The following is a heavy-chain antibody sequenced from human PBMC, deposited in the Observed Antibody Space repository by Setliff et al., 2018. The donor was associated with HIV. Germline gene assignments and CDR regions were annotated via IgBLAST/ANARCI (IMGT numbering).Heavy chain of an antibody. Sequence: ASVKVPCKASGYTFTSYDINWVRQATGQGLEWMGWMNPNSGNTGYAQKFQGRVTITADESTTTAYMGLSSLRSEDTAVYYCARIPNHSSGFDYWGQGTPVTSPQ. CDR3: ARIPNHSSGFDY. J-gene: IGHJ4*02. V-gene: IGHV1-8*01. CDR2: MNPNSGNT. CDR1: GYTFTSYD. D-gene: IGHD3-22*01.